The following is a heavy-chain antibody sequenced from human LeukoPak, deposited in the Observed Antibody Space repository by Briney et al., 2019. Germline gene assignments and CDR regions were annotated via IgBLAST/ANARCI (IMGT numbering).Heavy chain of an antibody. Sequence: PGGTLRLSCAASGLTFSSYGMSWVRQAPGKGLEWVSAISSSGGGTYYADCVKGRFTISRDHSKNTLYLQMNSLRAEDTAVYYCAKVSYYDILKSWFDYWGQGTLVTVSS. CDR2: ISSSGGGT. J-gene: IGHJ4*02. CDR3: AKVSYYDILKSWFDY. CDR1: GLTFSSYG. D-gene: IGHD3-9*01. V-gene: IGHV3-23*01.